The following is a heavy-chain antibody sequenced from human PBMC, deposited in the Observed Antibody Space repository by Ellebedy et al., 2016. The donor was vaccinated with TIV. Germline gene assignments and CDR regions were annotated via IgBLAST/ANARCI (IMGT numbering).Heavy chain of an antibody. CDR1: GFTFSTYE. CDR2: ISGSGDST. Sequence: GESLKISCAASGFTFSTYEMDWVRQAPGKGLEWLSYISGSGDSTYYADSLKGRFTISRDTAKNSLYLQMNNLRAEETAVYYCARNEKCDMISCPFDYWGQGTLVTVSS. V-gene: IGHV3-48*03. J-gene: IGHJ4*02. D-gene: IGHD3-16*01. CDR3: ARNEKCDMISCPFDY.